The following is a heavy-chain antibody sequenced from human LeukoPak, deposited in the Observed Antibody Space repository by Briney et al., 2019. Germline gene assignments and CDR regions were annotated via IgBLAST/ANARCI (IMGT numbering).Heavy chain of an antibody. J-gene: IGHJ4*02. CDR2: ISGSGDNT. CDR3: AKGDGSTFDY. CDR1: GFAFSSYA. V-gene: IGHV3-23*01. Sequence: GGSLRLSCAASGFAFSSYAMSWVRQAPGKGLEWVSGISGSGDNTDYADSVKGRFTISRDNSKNALYLQMNSLRAEDTAVYYCAKGDGSTFDYWGQGTLVTVSS. D-gene: IGHD3-10*01.